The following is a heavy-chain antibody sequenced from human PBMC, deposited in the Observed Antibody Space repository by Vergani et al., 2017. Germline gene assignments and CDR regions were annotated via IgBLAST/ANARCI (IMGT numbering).Heavy chain of an antibody. Sequence: QVQLQESGPGLVKPSGTLSLTCAVSGGSLGSSNWWSWVRQPPGKGLEWIGEIYHSGSTNYNPSLKSRVTISVDKSKNQFSLRLRSMTAADTAVYYWARGVGPFYYDIPYRIMDVWGKGTTVTVSS. D-gene: IGHD3-9*01. V-gene: IGHV4-4*02. CDR2: IYHSGST. CDR1: GGSLGSSNW. CDR3: ARGVGPFYYDIPYRIMDV. J-gene: IGHJ6*04.